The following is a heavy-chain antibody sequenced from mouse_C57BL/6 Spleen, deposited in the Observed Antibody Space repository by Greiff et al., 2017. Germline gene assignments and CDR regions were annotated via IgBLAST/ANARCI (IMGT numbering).Heavy chain of an antibody. CDR1: GYTFTDYN. CDR3: ARSHYYCSAGY. J-gene: IGHJ3*01. D-gene: IGHD1-1*01. Sequence: VQLKQSGPELVKPGASVKISCKASGYTFTDYNMDWVKQSHGKSLEWIGDINPNNGGTIYNQKFKGKATLTVDNSSSTAYMELRSLTSEDTAVYYCARSHYYCSAGYWGQGTPVTVAA. V-gene: IGHV1-18*01. CDR2: INPNNGGT.